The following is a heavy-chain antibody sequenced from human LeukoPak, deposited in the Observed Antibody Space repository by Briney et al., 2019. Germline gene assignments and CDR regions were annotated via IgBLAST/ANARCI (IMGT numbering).Heavy chain of an antibody. Sequence: GRSLRLSCAASGFTFSSYGMHWVRQAPGKGLEWVAVISYDGSNKYYADSVKGRFTISRDNSKNTLYLQMNSLRAEDTAVYYCARGAYICSGGSCHKYWGQGTLVTVSS. CDR2: ISYDGSNK. CDR3: ARGAYICSGGSCHKY. V-gene: IGHV3-30*03. D-gene: IGHD2-15*01. CDR1: GFTFSSYG. J-gene: IGHJ4*02.